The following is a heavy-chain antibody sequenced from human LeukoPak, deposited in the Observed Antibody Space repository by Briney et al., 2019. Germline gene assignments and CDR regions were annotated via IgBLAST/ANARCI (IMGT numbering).Heavy chain of an antibody. D-gene: IGHD2-2*01. Sequence: QPGRSLRLSCAASGFTFSSYAMHWVRQAPGKGLKWVAVISYDGSNKYYADSVKGRFTISRDNSKNTLYLQMNSLRAEDTAVYYCARDGVGYCSSTSCYARSLFDYWGQGTLVTVSS. CDR3: ARDGVGYCSSTSCYARSLFDY. J-gene: IGHJ4*02. CDR2: ISYDGSNK. V-gene: IGHV3-30-3*01. CDR1: GFTFSSYA.